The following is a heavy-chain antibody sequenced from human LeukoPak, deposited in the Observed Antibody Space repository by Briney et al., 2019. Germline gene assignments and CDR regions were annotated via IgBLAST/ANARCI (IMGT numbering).Heavy chain of an antibody. Sequence: ASVNVSCKASGGTFSSYAISWVRQAPGQGLEWMGGIIPIFGTANYAQKFQGRVTITTDESTSTAYMELSSLRSEDTAVYYCARIGSSGGWFDPWGQGTLVTVSS. D-gene: IGHD3-10*01. V-gene: IGHV1-69*05. CDR1: GGTFSSYA. CDR2: IIPIFGTA. CDR3: ARIGSSGGWFDP. J-gene: IGHJ5*02.